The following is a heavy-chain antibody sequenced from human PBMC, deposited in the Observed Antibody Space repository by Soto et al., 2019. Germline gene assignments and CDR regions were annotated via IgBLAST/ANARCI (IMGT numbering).Heavy chain of an antibody. CDR1: GFNFSIFD. V-gene: IGHV3-48*03. CDR2: ISQGGITT. CDR3: ARGGVV. J-gene: IGHJ4*02. Sequence: PWGSLIISCVCSGFNFSIFDMNWVRQAPGGGLEWISLISQGGITTTYADSVRSRFTVSRENAQNSLFLQMDRLTVEDTGVYYCARGGVVWGQGALVTVSS. D-gene: IGHD2-8*01.